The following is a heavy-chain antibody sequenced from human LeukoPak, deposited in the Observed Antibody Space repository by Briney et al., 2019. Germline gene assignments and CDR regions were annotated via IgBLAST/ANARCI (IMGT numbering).Heavy chain of an antibody. CDR3: ARWGGDLDYYFDY. CDR1: GGSISTSSYY. D-gene: IGHD3-16*01. J-gene: IGHJ4*02. Sequence: SETLSLTCTVSGGSISTSSYYWGWIRQPPGKGLEWIGSIYYSGSTYYNPSLKSRVAISVDTSKNQCSLKLSSVTAADTAVYYCARWGGDLDYYFDYWGQGTLVTVSS. V-gene: IGHV4-39*01. CDR2: IYYSGST.